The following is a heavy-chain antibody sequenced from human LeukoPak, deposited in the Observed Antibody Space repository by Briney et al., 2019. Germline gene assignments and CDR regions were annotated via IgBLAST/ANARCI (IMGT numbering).Heavy chain of an antibody. Sequence: SETLSLTCTVSGYSISSGYWGWIRPPAGKGPEWIGSIYHSGRTFYNPSLKSRVTISVDTSKNQFSLKLSSVTAADTAVYYCARRGSGWDYFDYWGQGTLVTVSS. D-gene: IGHD6-19*01. CDR2: IYHSGRT. V-gene: IGHV4-38-2*02. J-gene: IGHJ4*02. CDR1: GYSISSGY. CDR3: ARRGSGWDYFDY.